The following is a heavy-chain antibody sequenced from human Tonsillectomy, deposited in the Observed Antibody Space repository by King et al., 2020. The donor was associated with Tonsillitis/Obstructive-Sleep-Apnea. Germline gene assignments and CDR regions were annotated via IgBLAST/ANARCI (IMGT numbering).Heavy chain of an antibody. D-gene: IGHD3-22*01. CDR2: ISYDGSNT. J-gene: IGHJ3*02. CDR3: AREGIYDSSGYADAFDI. CDR1: GFIFSSYA. Sequence: VQLVESGGGVVQPGRSLRLSCAASGFIFSSYAIHWVRQAPGKGLEWVAVISYDGSNTYYADSVKGRFTFSRDNSKNTLDLQMNSLRAEDTAVYYCAREGIYDSSGYADAFDIWGQGTMVTVSS. V-gene: IGHV3-30*04.